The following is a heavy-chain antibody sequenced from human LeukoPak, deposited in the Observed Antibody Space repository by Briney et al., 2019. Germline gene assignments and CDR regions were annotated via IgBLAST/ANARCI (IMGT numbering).Heavy chain of an antibody. CDR3: ARGTGYCLDP. V-gene: IGHV3-48*03. Sequence: GGSLRLSCAASGFTFSSYAMSWVRQAPGKGLEWLAHISTSGTTTYYADSVKGRFTISRDNAKNSPYLQMNSLRTEDTAVYYCARGTGYCLDPWGQGTLVTVSS. CDR2: ISTSGTTT. J-gene: IGHJ5*02. D-gene: IGHD2-2*03. CDR1: GFTFSSYA.